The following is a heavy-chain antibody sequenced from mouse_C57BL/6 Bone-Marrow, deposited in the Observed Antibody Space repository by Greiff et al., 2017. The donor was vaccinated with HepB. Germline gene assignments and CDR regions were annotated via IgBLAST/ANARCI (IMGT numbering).Heavy chain of an antibody. CDR1: GYTFTSYW. CDR2: IDPSDSYT. D-gene: IGHD1-1*01. Sequence: VQLQQPGAELVKPGASVKLSCKASGYTFTSYWMQWVKQRPGQGLEWIGEIDPSDSYTNYNQKFKGKATLTVDTSSSTAYMQLSSLTSEDSAVYYCAKTTVVATNYAMDYWGQGTSVTVSS. V-gene: IGHV1-50*01. J-gene: IGHJ4*01. CDR3: AKTTVVATNYAMDY.